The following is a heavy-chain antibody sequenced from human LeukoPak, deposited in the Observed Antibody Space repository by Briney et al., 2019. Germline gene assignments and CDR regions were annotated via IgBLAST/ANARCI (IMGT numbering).Heavy chain of an antibody. V-gene: IGHV3-23*01. CDR2: ISGSGGST. J-gene: IGHJ3*02. CDR1: GFTFSSYA. D-gene: IGHD6-19*01. CDR3: ARVSSSGWRRFKGNDAFDI. Sequence: PGGSLRLSCAASGFTFSSYAMSWVRQAPGQGLEWVSAISGSGGSTYYADSVKGRFTISRDNSKNTLYLQMNSLRAEDTAVYYCARVSSSGWRRFKGNDAFDIWGQGTMVTVSS.